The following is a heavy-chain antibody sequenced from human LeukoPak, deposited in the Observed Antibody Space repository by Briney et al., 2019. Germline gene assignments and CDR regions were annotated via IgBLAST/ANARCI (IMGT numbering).Heavy chain of an antibody. CDR3: AREVHSVYCSSTSRYGIPDY. CDR1: GYTFTSYD. V-gene: IGHV1-8*01. Sequence: EASVKVSCKASGYTFTSYDINWVRQATGQGLEWMGWMNPNSGNTGYAQKFQGRVTMTRNTSISTAYMELSSLRSEDTAVYYCAREVHSVYCSSTSRYGIPDYWGQGTLVTVSS. D-gene: IGHD2-2*01. CDR2: MNPNSGNT. J-gene: IGHJ4*02.